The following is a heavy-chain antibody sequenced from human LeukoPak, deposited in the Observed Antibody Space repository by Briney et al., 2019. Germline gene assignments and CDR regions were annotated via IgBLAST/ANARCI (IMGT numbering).Heavy chain of an antibody. V-gene: IGHV4-30-4*01. CDR1: GVSISSGDYY. D-gene: IGHD3-22*01. CDR3: ARRNYYDSSGYQYYFDY. Sequence: PSETLSLTCTVSGVSISSGDYYWSWIRQPPGKGLEWIGDIYYSGSTYYNPSLKSRVTISVDTPKNQFSLKLSSVTAADTAVYYCARRNYYDSSGYQYYFDYWGQGTLVTVSS. J-gene: IGHJ4*02. CDR2: IYYSGST.